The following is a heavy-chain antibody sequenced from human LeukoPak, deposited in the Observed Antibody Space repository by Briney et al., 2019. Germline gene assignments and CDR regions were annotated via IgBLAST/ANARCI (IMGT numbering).Heavy chain of an antibody. D-gene: IGHD3-10*01. J-gene: IGHJ4*02. V-gene: IGHV4-34*01. CDR1: GGSSSGYY. CDR2: INHSGST. CDR3: ARGGWFGELLTY. Sequence: SETLSLTCAVYGGSSSGYYWSWIRQPPGKGLEWIGEINHSGSTNYNPSLKSRVTISVDTSKNQFSLKLSSVTAADTAVYYCARGGWFGELLTYWGQGTLVTVSS.